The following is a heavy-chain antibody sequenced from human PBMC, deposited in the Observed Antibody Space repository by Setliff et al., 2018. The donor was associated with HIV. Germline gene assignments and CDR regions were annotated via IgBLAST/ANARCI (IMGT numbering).Heavy chain of an antibody. CDR3: ARGLTIFGVATPGIYSFMDV. CDR1: RYSISSGYY. J-gene: IGHJ6*03. CDR2: IYHTGST. D-gene: IGHD3-3*01. Sequence: SETLSLTCVVSRYSISSGYYWGWIRQPPGKGLEWIGSIYHTGSTYYNPSLESRVTISVDTSKNQFSLKLSSVTAADTAVYYCARGLTIFGVATPGIYSFMDVWGKGTTVTVSS. V-gene: IGHV4-38-2*01.